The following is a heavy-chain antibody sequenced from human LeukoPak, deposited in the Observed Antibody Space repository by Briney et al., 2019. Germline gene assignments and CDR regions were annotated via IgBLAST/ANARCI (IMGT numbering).Heavy chain of an antibody. CDR2: INPNSGGT. D-gene: IGHD4-17*01. CDR1: GYTFTGYY. Sequence: ASVKVSRKASGYTFTGYYIHWMRQAPGQGLEWMGWINPNSGGTNYAQKFQGRVTMTRDTSISTAYMELSRLRSDDTAVYYCARDPYGDNHYYYYYMDVWGKGTTVTVSS. J-gene: IGHJ6*03. V-gene: IGHV1-2*02. CDR3: ARDPYGDNHYYYYYMDV.